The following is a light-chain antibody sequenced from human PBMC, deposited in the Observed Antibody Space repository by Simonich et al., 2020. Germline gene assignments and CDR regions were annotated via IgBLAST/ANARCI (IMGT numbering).Light chain of an antibody. V-gene: IGLV2-14*03. CDR1: SRDVGGSNY. CDR2: DVS. CDR3: QSYDSSLSGSKV. J-gene: IGLJ3*02. Sequence: QSALTQPASVSGSPGQSITISCTGTSRDVGGSNYVSWYQQHPGKAPKLMIYDVSNLPSGVPDRFSGSKSGTSASLAITGLQAEDEADYYCQSYDSSLSGSKVFGGGTKLTVL.